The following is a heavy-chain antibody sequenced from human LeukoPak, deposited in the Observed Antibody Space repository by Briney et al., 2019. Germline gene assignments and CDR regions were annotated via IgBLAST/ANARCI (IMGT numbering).Heavy chain of an antibody. CDR2: IYYSGST. Sequence: SETLSLTCTVSGGSISSGDYYWGWIRQPPGKGLEWIGYIYYSGSTYYNPSLKSRVTISVDTSKNQFSLKLSSVTAADTAVYYCARGCSSTSCYTRDALDIWGQGTMVTVSS. CDR1: GGSISSGDYY. D-gene: IGHD2-2*02. J-gene: IGHJ3*02. CDR3: ARGCSSTSCYTRDALDI. V-gene: IGHV4-30-4*08.